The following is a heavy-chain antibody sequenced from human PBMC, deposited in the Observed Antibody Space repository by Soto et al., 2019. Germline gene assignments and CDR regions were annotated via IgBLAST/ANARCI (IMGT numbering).Heavy chain of an antibody. CDR1: GFTFNNHN. CDR2: ISTSGNSI. D-gene: IGHD3-22*01. Sequence: PGGSLRLSCAASGFTFNNHNMNWVRQAPGKGLEWIAYISTSGNSIYYADSVKGRFTISRDNAKNSLYLQMNSLRAEDTSVYYCSRSGNYRLYCCGQGTLVTVSS. CDR3: SRSGNYRLYC. J-gene: IGHJ4*02. V-gene: IGHV3-48*03.